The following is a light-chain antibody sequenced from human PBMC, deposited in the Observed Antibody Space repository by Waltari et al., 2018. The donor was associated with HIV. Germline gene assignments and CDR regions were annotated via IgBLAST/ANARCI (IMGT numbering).Light chain of an antibody. CDR3: CSYAGSSTFV. V-gene: IGLV2-23*02. Sequence: QSALTQPASVSGSPGQSITISCPGTSSDVGNYNYVSWYQQHPGKAPKPMVDDVTKRPSGVSNRFSGSKSGNTASLTISGLQAEDEADYYCCSYAGSSTFVFGGGTKLTVL. CDR2: DVT. J-gene: IGLJ2*01. CDR1: SSDVGNYNY.